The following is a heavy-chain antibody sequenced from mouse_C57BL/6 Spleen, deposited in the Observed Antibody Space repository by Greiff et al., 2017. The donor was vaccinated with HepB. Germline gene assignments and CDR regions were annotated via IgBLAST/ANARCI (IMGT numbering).Heavy chain of an antibody. J-gene: IGHJ1*03. CDR3: ARHSYYGREGWYFDV. CDR2: INSDGGST. V-gene: IGHV5-2*01. Sequence: EVQRVESGGGLVQPGESLKLSCESNEYEFPSHDMSWVRKTPEKRLELVAAINSDGGSTYYPDTMERRFIISRDNTKKTLYLQMSSLRSEDTALYYCARHSYYGREGWYFDVWGTGTTVTVSS. CDR1: EYEFPSHD. D-gene: IGHD1-2*01.